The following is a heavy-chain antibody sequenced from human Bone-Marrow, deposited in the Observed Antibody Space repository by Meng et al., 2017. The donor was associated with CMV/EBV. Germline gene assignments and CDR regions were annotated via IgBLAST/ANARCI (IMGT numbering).Heavy chain of an antibody. J-gene: IGHJ5*02. D-gene: IGHD3-16*01. CDR1: GSSVSRCSCY. V-gene: IGHV4-61*01. CDR2: IYYSGST. Sequence: LTCTVPGSSVSRCSCYSSWIRQPPGKGLGWIGYIYYSGSTSYNPSLKSRVTISVDTSKNQFSLKLSSVTAADTAVYYCARELGWFDPWGQGTLVTVSS. CDR3: ARELGWFDP.